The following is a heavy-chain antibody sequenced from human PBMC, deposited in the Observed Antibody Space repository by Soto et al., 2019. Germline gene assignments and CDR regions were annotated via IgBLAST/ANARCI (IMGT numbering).Heavy chain of an antibody. D-gene: IGHD2-15*01. CDR3: TTDCSGGSCYPGASYYFYAMDV. J-gene: IGHJ6*02. CDR1: GFTFSAAW. Sequence: GGSLRLSCAASGFTFSAAWMSWVRQAPGKGLEWVGRIKSKTSGGTTDYAAPVKGRFTISRDDSKTTLYLHVNSLKTEDTAVYYCTTDCSGGSCYPGASYYFYAMDVWGQGTTVTVSS. V-gene: IGHV3-15*01. CDR2: IKSKTSGGTT.